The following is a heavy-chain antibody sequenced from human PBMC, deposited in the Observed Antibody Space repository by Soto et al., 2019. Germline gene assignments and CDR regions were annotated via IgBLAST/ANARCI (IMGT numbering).Heavy chain of an antibody. D-gene: IGHD4-17*01. J-gene: IGHJ4*02. CDR2: IYYSGST. CDR3: ARSYGDPLFDY. Sequence: SETLSLTCTVSGGSISSYYWSWIRQPPGKGLERIGYIYYSGSTNYNPSLKSRVTISVDTSKNQFSLKLSSVTAVDTAVYYCARSYGDPLFDYWGQGTLVTVSS. V-gene: IGHV4-59*01. CDR1: GGSISSYY.